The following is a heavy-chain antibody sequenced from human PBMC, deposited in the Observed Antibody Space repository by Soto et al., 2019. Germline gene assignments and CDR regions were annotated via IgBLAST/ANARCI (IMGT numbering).Heavy chain of an antibody. CDR1: GGSFSGYY. CDR2: INHSGST. Sequence: SETLSLTCAVYGGSFSGYYWSWIRQPPGKGLEWIGEINHSGSTNYNPSLKSRVTISVDTSKNQFSLKLSSVTAADTAVYYCASCDYDFWSGYYTGGRYYYGMDVWGQGTTVTVSS. D-gene: IGHD3-3*01. J-gene: IGHJ6*02. V-gene: IGHV4-34*01. CDR3: ASCDYDFWSGYYTGGRYYYGMDV.